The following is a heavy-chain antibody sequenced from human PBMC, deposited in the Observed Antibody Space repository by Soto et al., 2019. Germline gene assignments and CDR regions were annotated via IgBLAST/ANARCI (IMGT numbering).Heavy chain of an antibody. D-gene: IGHD1-7*01. V-gene: IGHV4-4*07. J-gene: IGHJ3*02. Sequence: SETLSLTCTVSGVSISSYYWSWIRQSAGKGLEWIGRVYSNGSTNYNPSLKSRVTMSVDISKSQFSLKLNSLTAADTAAYYCARVRFNWNYGLENWGLGTMVTVSS. CDR2: VYSNGST. CDR3: ARVRFNWNYGLEN. CDR1: GVSISSYY.